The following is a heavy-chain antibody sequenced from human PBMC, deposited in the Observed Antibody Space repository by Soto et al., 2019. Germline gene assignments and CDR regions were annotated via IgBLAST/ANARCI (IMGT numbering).Heavy chain of an antibody. CDR2: ITGSGAGT. D-gene: IGHD1-26*01. CDR1: GITFSTYT. CDR3: AKPLPNSSGRYGY. Sequence: LRLSCAASGITFSTYTMRWVRQAPGKGLEWVSSITGSGAGTYYADSVKGRFTISRDNSKNTLYLQMSSLRAEDTAVYYCAKPLPNSSGRYGYWGQGTLVTVSS. J-gene: IGHJ4*02. V-gene: IGHV3-23*01.